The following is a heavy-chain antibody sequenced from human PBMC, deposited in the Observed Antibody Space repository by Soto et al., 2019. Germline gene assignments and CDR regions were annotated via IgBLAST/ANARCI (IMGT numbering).Heavy chain of an antibody. J-gene: IGHJ6*02. CDR2: IIPIVGTA. D-gene: IGHD2-2*01. CDR1: GGTFSSYA. V-gene: IGHV1-69*06. Sequence: QVQLVQSGAEVKKPGSSVKVSCKASGGTFSSYAISWVRQAPGQGLEWMGGIIPIVGTANYAQKFQGRVTITADKSTSTAYMELSSLRSEDTAVYYCARGEYCSSTSCYVARPYYYGMDVWGQGTTVTVSS. CDR3: ARGEYCSSTSCYVARPYYYGMDV.